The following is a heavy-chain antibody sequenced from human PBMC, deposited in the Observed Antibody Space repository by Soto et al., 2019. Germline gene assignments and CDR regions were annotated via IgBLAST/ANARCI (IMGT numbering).Heavy chain of an antibody. Sequence: QVHLQESGPGLVRPSETLSLACPVSGASITNFYWSWIRQSARKGLEWIGRIYTRGSTDYNPSLKSRVTMSIDTSNNQVSLTLTSVTAADTAVYYCARGGAYHFDSWGQGILVTVSS. CDR2: IYTRGST. J-gene: IGHJ4*02. CDR3: ARGGAYHFDS. CDR1: GASITNFY. V-gene: IGHV4-4*07. D-gene: IGHD3-16*01.